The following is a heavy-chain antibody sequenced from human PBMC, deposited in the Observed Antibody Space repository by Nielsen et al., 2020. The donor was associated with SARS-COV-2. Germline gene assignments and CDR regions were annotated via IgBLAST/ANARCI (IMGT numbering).Heavy chain of an antibody. V-gene: IGHV5-51*01. CDR2: VYPGDSDP. CDR3: SRQGQLEPADY. J-gene: IGHJ4*02. D-gene: IGHD1-1*01. Sequence: KVSCKASGYIFTNYWIGWVRQLPGKGLEWMGIVYPGDSDPRYSPSFQGHVTFSADKSINTAYLQWSSLKASDTAIYYCSRQGQLEPADYWGQGTLVTVSS. CDR1: GYIFTNYW.